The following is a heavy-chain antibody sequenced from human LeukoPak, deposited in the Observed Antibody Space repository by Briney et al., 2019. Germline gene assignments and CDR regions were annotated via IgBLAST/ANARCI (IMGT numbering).Heavy chain of an antibody. J-gene: IGHJ6*02. Sequence: GASLRLSCTPSGFTFSSYAMNWVRQSPGKGLEWVSLISSMGGSTYYADSVKGRFIISRDNTRNMLYLEMNNLRAEDTAVYFCAKDFTRIRYSNGYYWDYGMDVWGPGTTVTDSS. D-gene: IGHD1-26*01. V-gene: IGHV3-23*01. CDR3: AKDFTRIRYSNGYYWDYGMDV. CDR2: ISSMGGST. CDR1: GFTFSSYA.